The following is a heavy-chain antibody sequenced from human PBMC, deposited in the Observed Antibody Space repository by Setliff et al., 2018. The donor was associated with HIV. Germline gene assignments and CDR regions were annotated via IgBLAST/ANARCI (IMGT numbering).Heavy chain of an antibody. CDR1: GFRFNIYA. CDR3: TRTSRAAY. J-gene: IGHJ4*02. V-gene: IGHV3-23*01. Sequence: GSLRLSCAASGFRFNIYAMTWVRQAPGKGLQWVSSISGSGSTTNYADSVKGRFTISRDNSKSTLYLQMNSLRAEDTAVYYCTRTSRAAYWGRGTLVTVSS. CDR2: ISGSGSTT. D-gene: IGHD6-25*01.